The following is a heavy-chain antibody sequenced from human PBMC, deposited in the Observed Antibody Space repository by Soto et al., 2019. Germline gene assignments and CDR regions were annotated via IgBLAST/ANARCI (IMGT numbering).Heavy chain of an antibody. V-gene: IGHV3-23*01. CDR1: GFTFSSYA. J-gene: IGHJ4*02. Sequence: WGSLRLSCAASGFTFSSYALSWVRQAPGKGLEWVSAISGSGGSTYYADSVKGRFTISRDNSKNTLYLQMNSLRAEDTAVYYCAKDKWDARSPQPLDYWGQGTLVTVSS. D-gene: IGHD1-26*01. CDR2: ISGSGGST. CDR3: AKDKWDARSPQPLDY.